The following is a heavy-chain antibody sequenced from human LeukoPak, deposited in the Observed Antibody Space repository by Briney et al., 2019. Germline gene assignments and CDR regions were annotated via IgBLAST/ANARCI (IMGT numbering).Heavy chain of an antibody. J-gene: IGHJ4*02. CDR2: ITGSGDST. V-gene: IGHV3-23*01. CDR3: AKQKNYHHYNIVDY. CDR1: GFTFSIYA. Sequence: GGSLRLSCAASGFTFSIYAMSWVRQAPVKGLEWVSAITGSGDSTYYADSVKGRFTISRDNSKNTLYLQMNSLRAEDTAIYYCAKQKNYHHYNIVDYWGQGTLVTVSS. D-gene: IGHD1-7*01.